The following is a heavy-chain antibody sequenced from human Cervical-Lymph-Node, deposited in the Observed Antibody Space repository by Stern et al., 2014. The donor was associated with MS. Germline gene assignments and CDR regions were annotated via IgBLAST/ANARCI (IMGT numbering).Heavy chain of an antibody. V-gene: IGHV1-69*01. CDR1: GGTFTRHA. Sequence: QVQLVQSGAEVKKPGSSVKVSCKDSGGTFTRHAFGWVRQAPGQGLEWMGGIIPLLGTTDYTQQFQARVTITADESTSTVYMELSSLRSDDTAVYYCARGGRDYFYYYYGMDAWGQGTTVTVSS. D-gene: IGHD2/OR15-2a*01. CDR3: ARGGRDYFYYYYGMDA. J-gene: IGHJ6*02. CDR2: IIPLLGTT.